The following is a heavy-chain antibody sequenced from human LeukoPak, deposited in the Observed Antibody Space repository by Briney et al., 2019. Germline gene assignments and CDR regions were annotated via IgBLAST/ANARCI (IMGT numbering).Heavy chain of an antibody. CDR2: IYYSGST. J-gene: IGHJ4*02. V-gene: IGHV4-59*08. D-gene: IGHD2-2*01. CDR3: ARGRLGRQHASFFDS. CDR1: DGSMGTYY. Sequence: PSETLSLTCSVSDGSMGTYYWGWIRQPPGKGLEWIGYIYYSGSTTYNPSLKSRVTVSVDTSKNQFSLKLISMTAADTAVYYCARGRLGRQHASFFDSWGQGTLVTVSS.